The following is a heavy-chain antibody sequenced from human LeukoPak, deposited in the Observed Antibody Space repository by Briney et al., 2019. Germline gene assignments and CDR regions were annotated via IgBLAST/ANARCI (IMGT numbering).Heavy chain of an antibody. CDR3: ARVLTHDYSNLYYYYYMDV. CDR2: INHSGST. V-gene: IGHV4-34*01. CDR1: GGSFSGYY. Sequence: SETLSLTCAVYGGSFSGYYWSWIRQPPGKGLEWIGEINHSGSTNYNPSLKSRVTISVDTSKNQFSLKLSSVTAADTAVYYCARVLTHDYSNLYYYYYMDVWGKGPRSPSP. D-gene: IGHD4-11*01. J-gene: IGHJ6*03.